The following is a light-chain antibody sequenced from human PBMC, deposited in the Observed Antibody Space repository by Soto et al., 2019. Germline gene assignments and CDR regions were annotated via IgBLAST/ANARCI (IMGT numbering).Light chain of an antibody. CDR2: DVS. V-gene: IGLV2-14*01. Sequence: QSVLTQPASVSGSPGQSITISCTGTSSDVGGYNYVSWYQQHPGKAPKLMIYDVSNRPSGVSNRFSGSKSGNTASLTISGLQAEDDADYYCSSSTSSSILAVFGGGTKLTVL. J-gene: IGLJ2*01. CDR1: SSDVGGYNY. CDR3: SSSTSSSILAV.